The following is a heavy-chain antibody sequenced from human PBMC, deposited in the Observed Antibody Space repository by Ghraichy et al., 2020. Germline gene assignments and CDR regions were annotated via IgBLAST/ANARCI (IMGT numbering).Heavy chain of an antibody. CDR3: ARTGNVGLTVIWFDP. D-gene: IGHD1-14*01. J-gene: IGHJ5*02. CDR2: IFSSGST. Sequence: SETLSLTCTVYGGSISSSYWSWIRQPAGKGLEWIGRIFSSGSTNYNPSLRSRVAMSIDTSKNQFSLKLSSVTAADTAMYYCARTGNVGLTVIWFDPWGQGTLVTVSS. V-gene: IGHV4-4*07. CDR1: GGSISSSY.